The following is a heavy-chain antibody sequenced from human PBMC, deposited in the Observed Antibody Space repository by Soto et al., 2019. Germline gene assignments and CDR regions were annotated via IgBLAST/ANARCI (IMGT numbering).Heavy chain of an antibody. J-gene: IGHJ4*02. D-gene: IGHD6-19*01. CDR2: TYYRGKWYN. Sequence: QVQLQQSGPGLVKPSQTLSLTCAISGDSVSSNSAAWNWIRQSPSRGLEWLGRTYYRGKWYNDYAVSVKSRITINPVTSKNQFSLQRNSVTPEDTAVYYCARASRIAVAGIFDFWVQGTLVTVSS. V-gene: IGHV6-1*01. CDR1: GDSVSSNSAA. CDR3: ARASRIAVAGIFDF.